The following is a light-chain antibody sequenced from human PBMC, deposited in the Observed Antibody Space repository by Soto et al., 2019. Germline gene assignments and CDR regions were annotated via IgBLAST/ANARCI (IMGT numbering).Light chain of an antibody. V-gene: IGKV1-5*01. CDR2: GAL. CDR3: QYYDESLWT. Sequence: DIQMTQSPSTLSASVGDRVSITCLASQTITRWMAWYQQKYGQSPRLLIYGALYRAPGIPDRFSGSGSGTDFTLSISRLEPEDFAVYYCQYYDESLWTFGQGTKVDI. J-gene: IGKJ1*01. CDR1: QTITRW.